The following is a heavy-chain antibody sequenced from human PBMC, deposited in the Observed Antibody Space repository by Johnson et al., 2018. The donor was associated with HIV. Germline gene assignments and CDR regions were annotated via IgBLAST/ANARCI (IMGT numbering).Heavy chain of an antibody. CDR1: GFTLSNAW. CDR3: ARDGRDLVTRGSFDV. V-gene: IGHV3-15*01. Sequence: VQLVESGGGVVRPGGSLRLSCAASGFTLSNAWMSWVRQAPGKGLEWVGRIKSKTDGGTTDYAAPVKGRFTISRDNSKNTLYLQMNSLRAEDTAVYYCARDGRDLVTRGSFDVWGQGTVVTVSS. J-gene: IGHJ3*01. CDR2: IKSKTDGGTT. D-gene: IGHD3-9*01.